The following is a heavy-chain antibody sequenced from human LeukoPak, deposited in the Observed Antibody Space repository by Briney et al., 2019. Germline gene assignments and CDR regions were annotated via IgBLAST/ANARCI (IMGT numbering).Heavy chain of an antibody. CDR1: GFTFSTYW. J-gene: IGHJ5*02. CDR2: INSDASST. CDR3: ARDYGPYYYGSGSYGVDH. Sequence: GGSLRLSCAASGFTFSTYWMHWVRQAPGMGLVWVSRINSDASSTSYADSVRGRFTISRDNAKNTLYLQMDSLRAEDTAVYYCARDYGPYYYGSGSYGVDHWGQGTLVTVSS. V-gene: IGHV3-74*01. D-gene: IGHD3-10*01.